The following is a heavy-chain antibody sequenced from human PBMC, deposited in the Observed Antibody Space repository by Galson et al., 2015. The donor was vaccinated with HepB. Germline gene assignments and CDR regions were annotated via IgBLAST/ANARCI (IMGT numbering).Heavy chain of an antibody. D-gene: IGHD3-22*01. J-gene: IGHJ4*02. CDR1: GFTFGDYA. CDR2: IRSKAYGGTT. V-gene: IGHV3-49*04. Sequence: SLRLSCAASGFTFGDYAMSWVRQAPGKGLEWVGFIRSKAYGGTTEYAASVKGRFTISRDDSKSIAYLQMNSLKTEDTAVYYCTRGGYYDSSGYYYWGQGTLVTVSS. CDR3: TRGGYYDSSGYYY.